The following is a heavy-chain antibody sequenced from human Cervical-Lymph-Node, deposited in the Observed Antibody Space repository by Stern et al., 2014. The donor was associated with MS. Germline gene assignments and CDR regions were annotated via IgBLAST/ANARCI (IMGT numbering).Heavy chain of an antibody. CDR3: TRHPNYDSSGDDAFDI. V-gene: IGHV3-73*01. CDR2: IRSKANSYAT. Sequence: EVQLVESGGGLVQPGGSLKLSCAASGFTFSGSAMHWVRQASGKGLEWVGRIRSKANSYATAYAASVKGRFTISRDDSKNTAYLQMNSLKTEDTAVYYCTRHPNYDSSGDDAFDIWGQGTMVTVSS. D-gene: IGHD3-22*01. J-gene: IGHJ3*02. CDR1: GFTFSGSA.